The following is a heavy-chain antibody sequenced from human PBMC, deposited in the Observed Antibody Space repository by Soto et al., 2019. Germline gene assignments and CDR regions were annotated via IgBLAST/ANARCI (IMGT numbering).Heavy chain of an antibody. CDR3: ARMSSSISPGC. V-gene: IGHV3-48*01. D-gene: IGHD2-2*01. CDR2: INSTGTIK. Sequence: EVQLVESGGGLVQPGGSLRLSCAASGFTFSTYSMNWVRQAPRKGLEWVAYINSTGTIKYYAGSVKGRFTISRDNAKNSLYLQMNSLRAEVTAVYYCARMSSSISPGCWGQGTLVTVSS. CDR1: GFTFSTYS. J-gene: IGHJ4*02.